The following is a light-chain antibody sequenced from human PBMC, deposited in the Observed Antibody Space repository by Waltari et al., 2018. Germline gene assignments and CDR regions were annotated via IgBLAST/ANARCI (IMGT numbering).Light chain of an antibody. CDR3: SSYTSSATWV. Sequence: QSALTQPASVSGSPGQSITISCTGTSSDIGAYDYVSWYHQHPGKAPKLMIYDVSNLPSGVSNRFSGSKSGNTASLTISGLQAEDEADYYCSSYTSSATWVFGGGTKLTVL. J-gene: IGLJ3*02. CDR1: SSDIGAYDY. CDR2: DVS. V-gene: IGLV2-14*03.